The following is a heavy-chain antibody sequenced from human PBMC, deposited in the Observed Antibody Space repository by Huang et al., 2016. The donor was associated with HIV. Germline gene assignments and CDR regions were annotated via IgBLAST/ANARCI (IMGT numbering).Heavy chain of an antibody. J-gene: IGHJ5*02. D-gene: IGHD6-19*01. Sequence: VELVESGGGLVKPGGSLRLSCAASGFAFSSYGMNWVRQAPGKGLGCVAVIGSVSSYIYYADAGKGRVTISRDNAKSSIYLQLDSLRAEDTAVYYCAYQQWLVGGLNHWGQGTLVVVSS. CDR2: IGSVSSYI. V-gene: IGHV3-21*02. CDR3: AYQQWLVGGLNH. CDR1: GFAFSSYG.